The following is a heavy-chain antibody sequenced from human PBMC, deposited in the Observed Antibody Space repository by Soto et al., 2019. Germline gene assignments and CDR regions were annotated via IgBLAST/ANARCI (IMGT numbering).Heavy chain of an antibody. CDR1: GYTFSSYG. D-gene: IGHD6-19*01. V-gene: IGHV1-18*04. Sequence: QVQLVQSGAELKKPGASVKVSCEASGYTFSSYGVSWVRQAPGQGLEWMGWISVYSGNTNYARKLQGRVTMTRDICTRAVYMELRSLTSDDTAVYYCARDSWGLAVPDYHYYAMDVWGQGTTVTVSS. CDR2: ISVYSGNT. J-gene: IGHJ6*02. CDR3: ARDSWGLAVPDYHYYAMDV.